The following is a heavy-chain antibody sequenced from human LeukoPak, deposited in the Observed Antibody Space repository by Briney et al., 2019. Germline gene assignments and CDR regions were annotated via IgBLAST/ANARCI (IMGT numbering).Heavy chain of an antibody. CDR1: GYTFTSYG. J-gene: IGHJ4*02. Sequence: ASVKVSCKASGYTFTSYGISWVRQAPGQGLEWMGWINPNSGGTNYAQKFQGRVTMTRDTSISTAYMELSRLRSEDTAVYYCARGGRSSGGFGYWGQGTLVTVSS. V-gene: IGHV1-2*02. CDR2: INPNSGGT. D-gene: IGHD6-19*01. CDR3: ARGGRSSGGFGY.